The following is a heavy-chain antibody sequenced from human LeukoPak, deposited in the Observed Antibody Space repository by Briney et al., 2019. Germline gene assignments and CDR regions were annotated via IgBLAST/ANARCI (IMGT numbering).Heavy chain of an antibody. CDR1: GGSISSGSYY. CDR3: AGGRDSSGWYWNYYYYYMDV. V-gene: IGHV4-61*02. J-gene: IGHJ6*03. CDR2: IYTSGST. Sequence: SETLSLTCTVSGGSISSGSYYWSWIRQPAGKGLEWIGRIYTSGSTNYNPSLKSRVTMSVDTSKNQFSLKLSSVTAADTAVYYCAGGRDSSGWYWNYYYYYMDVWGKGTTVTISS. D-gene: IGHD6-19*01.